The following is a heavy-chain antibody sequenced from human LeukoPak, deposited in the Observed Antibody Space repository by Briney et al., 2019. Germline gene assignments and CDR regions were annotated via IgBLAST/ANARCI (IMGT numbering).Heavy chain of an antibody. CDR3: VREYCSGRTCYGFDY. J-gene: IGHJ4*02. V-gene: IGHV3-48*01. Sequence: PGGSLRLSCAASGFIFSDYSMNWVRQAPGKGLEWVSYISGSSSTIHYAQSVKGQFTISRDNAKNSVYLQMNSLRAEGTAVYYCVREYCSGRTCYGFDYWGQGTLVTVSS. CDR2: ISGSSSTI. CDR1: GFIFSDYS. D-gene: IGHD2-15*01.